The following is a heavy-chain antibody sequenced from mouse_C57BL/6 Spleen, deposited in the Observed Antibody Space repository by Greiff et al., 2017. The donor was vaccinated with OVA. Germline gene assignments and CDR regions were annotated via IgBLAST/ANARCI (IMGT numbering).Heavy chain of an antibody. D-gene: IGHD2-10*01. CDR2: ISSGGDYI. CDR1: GFTFSSYA. CDR3: TRGAYYLDY. V-gene: IGHV5-9-1*02. J-gene: IGHJ2*01. Sequence: EVNVVESGEGLVKPGGSLKLSCAASGFTFSSYAMSWVRQTPEKRLEWVAYISSGGDYIYYADTVKGRFTISRDNARNTLYLQMSSLKSEDTAMYYCTRGAYYLDYWGQGTTLTVSS.